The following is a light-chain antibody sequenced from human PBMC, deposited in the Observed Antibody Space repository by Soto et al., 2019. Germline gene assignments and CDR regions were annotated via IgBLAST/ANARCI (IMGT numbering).Light chain of an antibody. J-gene: IGLJ2*01. V-gene: IGLV4-69*01. CDR2: LNSDGSH. CDR1: SGHSNYA. CDR3: QTWGSGIVV. Sequence: QPVLTQSPSASASLGASVNLTCTLSSGHSNYAIAWHQQQSEKGPRYLMKLNSDGSHSKGDGIPDRFSGSSSGAERYLTISRLQSEDEADYYCQTWGSGIVVFGGGTKLTVL.